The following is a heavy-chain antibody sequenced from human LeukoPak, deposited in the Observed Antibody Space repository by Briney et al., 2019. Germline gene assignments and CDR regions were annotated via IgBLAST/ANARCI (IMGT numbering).Heavy chain of an antibody. J-gene: IGHJ5*02. CDR1: GGSISNYY. CDR3: ARTIKSGNYYWFDP. CDR2: ISYTGST. Sequence: PSETLSLTCTVSGGSISNYYWSWIRQPPGEGLEWIGFISYTGSTNYNPSLKSRVTVSVDTPKNQLSLKVTSVTAADTAVYYCARTIKSGNYYWFDPWGQGTLVTVSS. D-gene: IGHD1-26*01. V-gene: IGHV4-59*01.